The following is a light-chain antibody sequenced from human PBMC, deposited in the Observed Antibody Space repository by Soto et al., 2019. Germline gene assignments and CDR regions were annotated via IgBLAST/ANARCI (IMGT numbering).Light chain of an antibody. CDR3: QHYATYPLT. J-gene: IGKJ4*01. CDR2: GVS. CDR1: QSVNSNY. Sequence: EIVLTQSPGTLSLSPGERATLSCRASQSVNSNYLAWYQQKPGQAPRVLIYGVSSRATGIPDRFSGSGSGTDFTLTISRLDPEDFAVYYCQHYATYPLTFGGGTKVDIK. V-gene: IGKV3-20*01.